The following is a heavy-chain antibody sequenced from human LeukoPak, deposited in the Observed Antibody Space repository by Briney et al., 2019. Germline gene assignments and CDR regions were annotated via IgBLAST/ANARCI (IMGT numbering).Heavy chain of an antibody. D-gene: IGHD6-13*01. CDR2: MNPNSGHT. V-gene: IGHV1-8*01. Sequence: GASVKVSCKASGYTFTSYDINWVRQATGQGLEWTGWMNPNSGHTGYAQTFQGRVTMTRNTSISTAYMELSSLRSEDTAVYYCARNLPHSYSSSWYFVPPHYYYMDVWGKGTTVTISS. CDR3: ARNLPHSYSSSWYFVPPHYYYMDV. CDR1: GYTFTSYD. J-gene: IGHJ6*03.